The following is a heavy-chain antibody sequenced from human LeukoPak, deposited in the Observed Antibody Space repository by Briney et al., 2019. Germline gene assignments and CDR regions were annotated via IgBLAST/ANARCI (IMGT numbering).Heavy chain of an antibody. CDR2: ISAYNGNT. D-gene: IGHD6-19*01. CDR3: ARDDGIGVVGTEVD. Sequence: ASVKVSCKASGYAFNKYGISWVRQTPGQGLEWMGWISAYNGNTNYAQMLQGRVTLTTDTSTSTAYMELRSLTSDDTAVYYCARDDGIGVVGTEVDWGQGTLVTVSS. V-gene: IGHV1-18*01. J-gene: IGHJ4*02. CDR1: GYAFNKYG.